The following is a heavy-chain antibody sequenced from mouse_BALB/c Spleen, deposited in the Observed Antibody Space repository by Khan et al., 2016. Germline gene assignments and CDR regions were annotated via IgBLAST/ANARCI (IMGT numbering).Heavy chain of an antibody. CDR1: GYSITSEYI. D-gene: IGHD4-1*02. V-gene: IGHV3-2*02. J-gene: IGHJ3*01. Sequence: EVELVESGPGLVKPSESLSLTCTVTGYSITSEYIWYGIRQLPGNKLGLVGNISYSGSTNYNPSLKRRITITRDTAKNQFFLQLSCVTTEDTATYYCASNCDDEDYWGQGTLVTVSA. CDR3: ASNCDDEDY. CDR2: ISYSGST.